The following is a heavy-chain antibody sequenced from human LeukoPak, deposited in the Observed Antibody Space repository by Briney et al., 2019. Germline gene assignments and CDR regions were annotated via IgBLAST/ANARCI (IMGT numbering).Heavy chain of an antibody. V-gene: IGHV3-30*02. J-gene: IGHJ4*02. Sequence: GGSLRLSXVASGITFRSSSMHWVSQAPGKGLEWLAFIRFDGSTKYYADSVKGRFTVSRDNSKSTLYLQMNSLRAEDTAVYYCAQPDFWGQGTLVTVSS. CDR1: GITFRSSS. CDR3: AQPDF. CDR2: IRFDGSTK.